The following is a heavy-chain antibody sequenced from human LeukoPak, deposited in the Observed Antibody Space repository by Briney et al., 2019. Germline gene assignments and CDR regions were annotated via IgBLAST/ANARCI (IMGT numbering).Heavy chain of an antibody. J-gene: IGHJ4*02. D-gene: IGHD6-19*01. Sequence: GRSLRLSCAASGFTFSSYAMHWVRQAPGKGLEWVAVISYDGSNKYYADSVKGRFTISRDNSKNTLYLQMNSLRAEDTAVYYCARDSGIAVAGRSAYWGQGTLVTVSS. CDR2: ISYDGSNK. CDR3: ARDSGIAVAGRSAY. CDR1: GFTFSSYA. V-gene: IGHV3-30-3*01.